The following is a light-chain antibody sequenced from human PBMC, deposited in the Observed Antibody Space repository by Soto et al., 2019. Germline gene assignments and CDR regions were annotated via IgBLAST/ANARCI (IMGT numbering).Light chain of an antibody. CDR2: GAS. Sequence: EIVMTQSPATLSLSPGERAALSCRASQSINSELAWYQQKPDQPPRLLIYGASTRATGVPARFTGSESGSEFTLTISGLQSEDFAVYYCQQGHNGPLTFGQGTRLEI. CDR3: QQGHNGPLT. CDR1: QSINSE. V-gene: IGKV3-15*01. J-gene: IGKJ2*01.